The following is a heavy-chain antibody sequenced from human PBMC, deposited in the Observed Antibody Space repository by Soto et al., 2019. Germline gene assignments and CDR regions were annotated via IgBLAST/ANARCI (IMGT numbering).Heavy chain of an antibody. J-gene: IGHJ4*02. CDR3: ARDPPGFHSAFDF. D-gene: IGHD4-4*01. CDR1: GDSVSSNGAA. Sequence: QVQLQQSGPELVKPSQTLSLTCAISGDSVSSNGAAWNWIRQSPSRGLEWLGRTYYRSRWYSDYAPSVKSRITVNPDTSQNQFSLQLNSVTPEATAIYYCARDPPGFHSAFDFWGQGTLVTVSS. V-gene: IGHV6-1*01. CDR2: TYYRSRWYS.